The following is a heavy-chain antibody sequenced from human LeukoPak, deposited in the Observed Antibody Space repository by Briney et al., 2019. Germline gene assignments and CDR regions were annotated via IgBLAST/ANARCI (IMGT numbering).Heavy chain of an antibody. CDR1: GFIFGDHA. CDR3: ARGPILLWIHNGMDV. V-gene: IGHV3-49*04. Sequence: GGSLRLSCTASGFIFGDHAMSWVRQAPGKGLEWVGFIRSKAYGGTTEYAASVKDRFTISGDDSKGIAYLQMNSLKTEDTAFYYCARGPILLWIHNGMDVWGPGTTVTVSS. J-gene: IGHJ6*02. D-gene: IGHD5-18*01. CDR2: IRSKAYGGTT.